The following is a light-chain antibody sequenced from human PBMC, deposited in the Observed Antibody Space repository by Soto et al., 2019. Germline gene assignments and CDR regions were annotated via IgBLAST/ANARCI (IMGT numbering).Light chain of an antibody. V-gene: IGLV2-14*01. CDR2: EVN. CDR3: SSYRITSTPVV. J-gene: IGLJ2*01. CDR1: SSDVGGYNY. Sequence: QSALTQPASVSGSPGQSITISCTGTSSDVGGYNYVSWYQQHPGKAPKLMIYEVNNRPSGVSNRFSGSKSGNTASLTISGLQAEDEAYYYCSSYRITSTPVVFGGGTKLTVL.